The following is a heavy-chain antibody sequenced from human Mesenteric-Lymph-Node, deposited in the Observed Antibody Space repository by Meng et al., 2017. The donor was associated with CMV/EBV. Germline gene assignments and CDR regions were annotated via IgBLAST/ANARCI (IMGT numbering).Heavy chain of an antibody. Sequence: SVKVSCKASGGTFSSYAISWVRQAPGQGLEWMGGIIPILGIANYAQKFQGRVTITADKSTSTAYMELSSLRSEDTAVYYCARSLEITIYNWLDPWGQGTLVTVSS. CDR3: ARSLEITIYNWLDP. CDR1: GGTFSSYA. V-gene: IGHV1-69*10. J-gene: IGHJ5*02. D-gene: IGHD3-3*01. CDR2: IIPILGIA.